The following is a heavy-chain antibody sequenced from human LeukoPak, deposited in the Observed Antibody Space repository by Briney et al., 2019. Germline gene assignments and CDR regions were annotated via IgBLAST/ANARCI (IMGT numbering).Heavy chain of an antibody. CDR1: GGSISSGGYS. CDR3: ASSLVRGVKGQAFDI. J-gene: IGHJ3*02. V-gene: IGHV4-30-2*01. D-gene: IGHD3-10*01. CDR2: IYHSGST. Sequence: SQTLSLTCAVSGGSISSGGYSLSWIRQPPGKGLEWIVYIYHSGSTYYNPSLKSRVTISVDRSKNQFSLKLSSVTAADTAVYYCASSLVRGVKGQAFDIWGQGTMVTVSS.